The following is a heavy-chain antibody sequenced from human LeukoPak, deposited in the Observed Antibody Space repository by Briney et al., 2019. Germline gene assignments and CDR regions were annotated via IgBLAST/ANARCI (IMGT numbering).Heavy chain of an antibody. Sequence: GGSLRLSWAASGLTFSSYAMHWVGQAPGKGLDGVAVILYDGGNKYYADSVKGRLTISRDNSKNTLYLQMNSPGAEDTAVYYRAIAQEIWTPYSYLYYWGQGTMVTVSS. V-gene: IGHV3-30-3*01. D-gene: IGHD5-18*01. CDR1: GLTFSSYA. CDR2: ILYDGGNK. CDR3: AIAQEIWTPYSYLYY. J-gene: IGHJ4*02.